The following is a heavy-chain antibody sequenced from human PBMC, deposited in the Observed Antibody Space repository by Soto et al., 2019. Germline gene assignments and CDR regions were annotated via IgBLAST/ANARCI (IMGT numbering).Heavy chain of an antibody. Sequence: QVQLVQSGAEVKKPGASVKVSCKASGYTFTGYFIHWVRQAPGQGLEWMGWINPNSGATKYAQKFQGRVTMTRDTSIKTAHMELSSLKSDDKAVYYCARGGGTTLAHLPWGQGTLVTVSS. V-gene: IGHV1-2*02. CDR2: INPNSGAT. J-gene: IGHJ5*02. D-gene: IGHD1-1*01. CDR1: GYTFTGYF. CDR3: ARGGGTTLAHLP.